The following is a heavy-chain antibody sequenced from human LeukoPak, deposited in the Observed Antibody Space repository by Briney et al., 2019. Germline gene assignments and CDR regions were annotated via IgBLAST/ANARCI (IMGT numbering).Heavy chain of an antibody. J-gene: IGHJ6*03. CDR3: ARGKAGFGELTRIYYYYYYMDV. CDR1: GFTFSSYW. D-gene: IGHD3-10*01. Sequence: PGGSLRLSCAASGFTFSSYWMSWVRQAPGKGVEWVANIKQDGSEKYYVDSVKGRFTISRDNAKNSLYLQMNSLRAEDTAVYYCARGKAGFGELTRIYYYYYYMDVWGKGTTVTVSS. CDR2: IKQDGSEK. V-gene: IGHV3-7*01.